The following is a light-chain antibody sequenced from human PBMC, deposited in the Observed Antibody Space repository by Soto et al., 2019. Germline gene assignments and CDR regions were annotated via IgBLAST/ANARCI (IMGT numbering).Light chain of an antibody. CDR3: QVWDSSTYHQV. CDR1: NIGGKN. J-gene: IGLJ3*02. CDR2: DDS. Sequence: SYELTQPPSVSVAPGQTARLTCGGNNIGGKNVQWYQQRPGQAPVMVLYDDSDRPSGIPERFSGSNSGNTATLIISRVEAGDEADYYCQVWDSSTYHQVFGGGTKLTVL. V-gene: IGLV3-21*02.